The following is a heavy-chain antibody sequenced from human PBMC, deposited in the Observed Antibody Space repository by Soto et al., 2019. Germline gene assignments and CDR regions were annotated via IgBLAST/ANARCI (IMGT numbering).Heavy chain of an antibody. V-gene: IGHV3-15*07. CDR1: GFTFSSYS. J-gene: IGHJ6*02. CDR2: IKSKTDGGTT. D-gene: IGHD3-10*01. Sequence: GGSLRLSCAASGFTFSSYSMNWVRQAPGKGLEWVGRIKSKTDGGTTDYAAPVKGRFTISRDDSKNTLYLQMNSLKTEDTGVYYCTTKGLWFSMDVWGQGTTVTVSS. CDR3: TTKGLWFSMDV.